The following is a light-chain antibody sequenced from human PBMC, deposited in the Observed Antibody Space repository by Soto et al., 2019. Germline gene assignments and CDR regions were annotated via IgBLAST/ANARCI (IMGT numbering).Light chain of an antibody. CDR1: QDIRIY. CDR2: KAS. Sequence: DIQMTQSPSSLSASVGDRVTITCQASQDIRIYLNWLQQKPGKAPKLLIYKASTLKSGVPSRFSGSGSGTEFTLTISSLQPDDFATYYCQHYNSYSEAFGQGTK. V-gene: IGKV1-5*03. J-gene: IGKJ1*01. CDR3: QHYNSYSEA.